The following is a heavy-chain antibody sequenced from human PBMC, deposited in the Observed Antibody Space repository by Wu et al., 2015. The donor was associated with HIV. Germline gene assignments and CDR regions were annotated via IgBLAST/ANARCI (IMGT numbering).Heavy chain of an antibody. CDR1: GYSFTAYY. CDR2: INPNTGGA. D-gene: IGHD3-22*01. V-gene: IGHV1-2*02. CDR3: AREGEDGSGYYAYLQH. J-gene: IGHJ1*01. Sequence: VQLVQSGAEVKRPGASVRVSCRTYGYSFTAYYMHWLRQAPGQGLEWMGRINPNTGGADSAQRFQGRVTLTRDTSINTAYLDLDSLRLDDTAVYYCAREGEDGSGYYAYLQHWGQGTLVTVSS.